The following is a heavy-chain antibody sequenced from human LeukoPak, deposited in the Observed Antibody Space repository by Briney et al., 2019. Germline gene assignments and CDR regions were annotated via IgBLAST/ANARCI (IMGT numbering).Heavy chain of an antibody. CDR2: IGWNSSSI. CDR3: TKDSYGGSGSSYLYSFVM. CDR1: GLPFDVYA. D-gene: IGHD3-10*01. J-gene: IGHJ3*02. Sequence: SLSLPFARPGLPFDVYAMLGVRQAPGTCLGWVPGIGWNSSSIGYADSVKGRFTISRDNAKNSLYLQMSNLRDEETDLYYCTKDSYGGSGSSYLYSFVMWGQRTMVTVSS. V-gene: IGHV3-9*01.